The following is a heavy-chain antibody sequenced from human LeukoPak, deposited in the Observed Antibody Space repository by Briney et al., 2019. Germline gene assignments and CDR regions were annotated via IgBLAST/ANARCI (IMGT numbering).Heavy chain of an antibody. CDR1: GGSISSYY. V-gene: IGHV4-4*07. Sequence: PSETLSLTCTVSGGSISSYYWSWIRQPAGKGLEWIGRIYISGSTNYNPSLKSRVTMSVDTSKNQFSLKLSSVTAADTAVYYCARDRRYCSSTSCYTHDYWGQGTLVTVSS. CDR2: IYISGST. D-gene: IGHD2-2*02. CDR3: ARDRRYCSSTSCYTHDY. J-gene: IGHJ4*02.